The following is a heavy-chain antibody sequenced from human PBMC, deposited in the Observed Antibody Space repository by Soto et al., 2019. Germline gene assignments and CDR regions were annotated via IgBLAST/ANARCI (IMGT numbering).Heavy chain of an antibody. J-gene: IGHJ6*02. CDR3: ARHGFGPLHGLVDV. D-gene: IGHD3-10*01. CDR1: GGSITNYY. CDR2: INYDGYS. Sequence: QVQLQESGPGLVKPSETLSLTCTVSGGSITNYYCSWFRQPPGKGLEWIGYINYDGYSAYNLSLWRRVPLSLAAAKTQCPLMLESVTATDTAVYYCARHGFGPLHGLVDVWGPGTTVIVSS. V-gene: IGHV4-59*08.